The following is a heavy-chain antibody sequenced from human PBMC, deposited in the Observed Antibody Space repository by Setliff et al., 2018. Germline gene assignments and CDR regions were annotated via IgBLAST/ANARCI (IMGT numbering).Heavy chain of an antibody. V-gene: IGHV4-59*11. CDR2: IYYSGST. D-gene: IGHD3-3*01. CDR1: GGSFSPHY. Sequence: SETLSLTCTVSGGSFSPHYWNWIRQTPGKGLEWIGYIYYSGSTYYNPSLESRITISIETFKNQVYLNLTSMTAADTAVYYCARVSDFWSGPAPFDHWGQGTLVTVSS. J-gene: IGHJ4*02. CDR3: ARVSDFWSGPAPFDH.